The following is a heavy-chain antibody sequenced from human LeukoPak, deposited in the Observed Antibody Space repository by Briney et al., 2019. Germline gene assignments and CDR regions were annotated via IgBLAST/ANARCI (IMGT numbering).Heavy chain of an antibody. CDR2: IKQDGSEK. CDR1: GFTFSSYG. D-gene: IGHD4-17*01. V-gene: IGHV3-7*01. CDR3: ARGNGDYDY. J-gene: IGHJ4*02. Sequence: GGSLRLSCAASGFTFSSYGMHWVRQAPGKGLEWVANIKQDGSEKYYVDSVKGRFTISRDNAKNSLYLQMNSLRAEDTAVYYCARGNGDYDYWGQGTLVTVSS.